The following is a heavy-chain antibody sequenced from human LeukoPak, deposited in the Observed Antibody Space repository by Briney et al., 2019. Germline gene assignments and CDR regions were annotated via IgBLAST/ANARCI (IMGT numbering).Heavy chain of an antibody. CDR2: KRYDGTND. V-gene: IGHV3-30*02. D-gene: IGHD4/OR15-4a*01. J-gene: IGHJ3*02. Sequence: GGSLRLSCVASGFTFRNYGMHWVRQAPGKGLEWVAFKRYDGTNDDYADSVKGRFTISRDNSRNTLYLQMNSLRVEDTAMYYCAKVSLNMVNDAFDIWGQGTMVSVSS. CDR3: AKVSLNMVNDAFDI. CDR1: GFTFRNYG.